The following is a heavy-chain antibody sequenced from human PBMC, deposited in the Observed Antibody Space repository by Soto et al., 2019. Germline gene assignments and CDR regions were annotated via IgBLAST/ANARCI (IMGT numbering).Heavy chain of an antibody. CDR1: NGSFSGYY. CDR3: ARGLTREEPWYFGL. D-gene: IGHD2-2*01. V-gene: IGHV4-34*01. J-gene: IGHJ2*01. Sequence: QAQLQQWGAGLLKPSETLSLTCAVSNGSFSGYYGSWIRQPPGKGLEWIGEIAHSGSTNYSPSLKSRVTMSVDTSKNQFSLKLTSVTAADTAVYYCARGLTREEPWYFGLWGRGTVVTVSS. CDR2: IAHSGST.